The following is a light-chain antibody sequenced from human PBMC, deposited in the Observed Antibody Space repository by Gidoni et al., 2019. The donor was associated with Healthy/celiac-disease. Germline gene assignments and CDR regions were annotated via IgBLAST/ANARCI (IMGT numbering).Light chain of an antibody. Sequence: EIVMTQSPATLSVSPGERATLSCRASQSVSSNLAWYQQKPGQAPRLLIYGASTRATGIPARFSGSGSGTEFTLTISSLQSEDFAVYYCQQYNNWPWYTFXQXTKLXIK. J-gene: IGKJ2*01. CDR1: QSVSSN. CDR2: GAS. CDR3: QQYNNWPWYT. V-gene: IGKV3-15*01.